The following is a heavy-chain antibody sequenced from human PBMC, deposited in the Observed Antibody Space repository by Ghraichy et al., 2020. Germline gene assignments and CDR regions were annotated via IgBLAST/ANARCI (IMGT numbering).Heavy chain of an antibody. CDR2: ISGSRTTI. D-gene: IGHD4/OR15-4a*01. V-gene: IGHV3-48*01. J-gene: IGHJ4*02. CDR3: ARDSGRGGADDY. CDR1: GFTFSTYA. Sequence: GGSLRLSCAASGFTFSTYAMTWVRQAPGKGLEWVSYISGSRTTIFYSDSVKGRFTVFRDNAKKSLYLQMDSLRAEDTAVYYCARDSGRGGADDYWGQGTLVTASS.